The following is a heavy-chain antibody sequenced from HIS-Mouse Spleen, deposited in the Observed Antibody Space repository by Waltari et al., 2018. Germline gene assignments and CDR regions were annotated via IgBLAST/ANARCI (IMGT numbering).Heavy chain of an antibody. D-gene: IGHD7-27*01. V-gene: IGHV3-30*03. Sequence: QVQLVESGGGVVQPGRSLRLSCAASGFTFSSYGMHWVRQAPGKGLEWVAVISYDGSNKYYADSVKGRFTISRDNSKNTLYLQMNSLRAEDTAVYYCAQKGLGIDYWGQGTLVTVSS. CDR1: GFTFSSYG. CDR2: ISYDGSNK. J-gene: IGHJ4*02. CDR3: AQKGLGIDY.